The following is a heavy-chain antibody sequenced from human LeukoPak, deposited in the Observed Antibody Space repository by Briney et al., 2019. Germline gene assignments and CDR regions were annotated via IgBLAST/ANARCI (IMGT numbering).Heavy chain of an antibody. V-gene: IGHV1-69*01. Sequence: ASVKVSCKASGGTFSSYAISGVRQAPGQGLEWMGGIIPIFGTANYAQKFQGRVTITADEPTSTAYMELSSLRSEDTAVYYCAREGAYGDFTGVYWGQGTLVTVSS. CDR2: IIPIFGTA. J-gene: IGHJ4*02. CDR3: AREGAYGDFTGVY. D-gene: IGHD4-17*01. CDR1: GGTFSSYA.